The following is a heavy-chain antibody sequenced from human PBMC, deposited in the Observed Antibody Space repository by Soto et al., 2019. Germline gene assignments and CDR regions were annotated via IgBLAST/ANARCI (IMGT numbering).Heavy chain of an antibody. CDR3: AHSRDYGRLDV. CDR1: GFSLSTSAVG. CDR2: IYGDDNK. Sequence: QITLKESGPTLVKPTQTLTLTCTFSGFSLSTSAVGVGWIRQPPGKALEWLALIYGDDNKRHSPSLKSRLTITKDTPKHQVVFTMTNMAPVDTAAYHAAHSRDYGRLDVWGQGTTVTVSS. J-gene: IGHJ6*02. V-gene: IGHV2-5*02. D-gene: IGHD3-16*01.